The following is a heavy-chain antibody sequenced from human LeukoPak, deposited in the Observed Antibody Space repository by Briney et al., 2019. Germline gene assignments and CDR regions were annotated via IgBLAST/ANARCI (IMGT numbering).Heavy chain of an antibody. D-gene: IGHD6-19*01. J-gene: IGHJ4*02. V-gene: IGHV3-33*01. CDR2: IWYDGSNK. Sequence: GGSLRLSCAASGFTFSSYGMHWVRQAPGKGPEWVAVIWYDGSNKYYADSVKGRFTISRDNSKNTLYLQMNSLRAEDTAVYYCARDHERVAVPDYWGQGTLVTVSS. CDR3: ARDHERVAVPDY. CDR1: GFTFSSYG.